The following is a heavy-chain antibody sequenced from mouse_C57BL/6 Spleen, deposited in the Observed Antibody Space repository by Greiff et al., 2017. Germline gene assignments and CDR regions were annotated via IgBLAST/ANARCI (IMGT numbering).Heavy chain of an antibody. Sequence: EVQGVESGAELVRPGSSVKMSCKTSGYTFTSYGINWVKQRPGQGLEWIGYIYIGSGYTEYNEKFKGKATLTSDTSSSTAYMQLSSLTSEDSAIYFCARSYDGCPSWFAYWGQGTLVTVSA. CDR2: IYIGSGYT. J-gene: IGHJ3*01. V-gene: IGHV1-58*01. CDR1: GYTFTSYG. D-gene: IGHD2-3*01. CDR3: ARSYDGCPSWFAY.